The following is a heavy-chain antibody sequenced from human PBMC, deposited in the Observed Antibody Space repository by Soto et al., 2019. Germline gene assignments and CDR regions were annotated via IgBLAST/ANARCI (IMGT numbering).Heavy chain of an antibody. D-gene: IGHD3-10*01. CDR1: GFTFSSYG. Sequence: QVQLVESGGDVVQPGRSLRLSCAASGFTFSSYGMHWVRQAPGKGLEWVAVIWYDGSNKYYADSVKGRFTISRDNSKNTLYLQMNSLRAEDTAVYYCARATWHHAAGRGYYYYGMDVWGQGTTVTVSS. CDR2: IWYDGSNK. J-gene: IGHJ6*02. V-gene: IGHV3-33*01. CDR3: ARATWHHAAGRGYYYYGMDV.